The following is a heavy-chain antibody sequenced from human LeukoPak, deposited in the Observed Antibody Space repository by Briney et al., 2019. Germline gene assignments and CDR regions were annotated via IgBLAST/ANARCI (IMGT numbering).Heavy chain of an antibody. D-gene: IGHD6-19*01. CDR2: IRYDGSNK. CDR3: AKVNSSGWYYFDY. J-gene: IGHJ4*02. Sequence: GGSLRLSCAASGFTFSSYGMHWVRQAPGKGLEWVAFIRYDGSNKYYADSMKGRFTISRDNSKNTLYLQMNSLRAEDTAVYYCAKVNSSGWYYFDYWGQGTLVTVSS. V-gene: IGHV3-30*02. CDR1: GFTFSSYG.